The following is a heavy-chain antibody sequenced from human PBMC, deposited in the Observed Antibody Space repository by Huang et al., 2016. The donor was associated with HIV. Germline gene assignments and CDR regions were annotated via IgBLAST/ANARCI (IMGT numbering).Heavy chain of an antibody. CDR3: ARDLWLRDLYYYYYMDV. CDR1: CFTFSNYA. J-gene: IGHJ6*03. D-gene: IGHD5-12*01. CDR2: ISYDGSNK. Sequence: AAFCFTFSNYAMHWVRQAPGKGLEWGAVISYDGSNKYYADSVKGRFTISRDNSKNTLYLQMNSLRAEDTAVYYCARDLWLRDLYYYYYMDVWGKGTTVTVSS. V-gene: IGHV3-30-3*01.